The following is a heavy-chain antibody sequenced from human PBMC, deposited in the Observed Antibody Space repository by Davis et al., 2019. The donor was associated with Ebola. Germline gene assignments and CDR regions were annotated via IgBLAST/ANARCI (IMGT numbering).Heavy chain of an antibody. J-gene: IGHJ4*02. D-gene: IGHD3-16*02. Sequence: SETLSLTCAVYGGSFSGYYWSWIRQPPGKGLEWIGEINHSGSTNYNPSLKSRVTISVDTSKNQLSLKLSSVTAADTAVYYCARAVWGSYRTFDYWGQGTLVTVSS. CDR3: ARAVWGSYRTFDY. CDR2: INHSGST. V-gene: IGHV4-34*01. CDR1: GGSFSGYY.